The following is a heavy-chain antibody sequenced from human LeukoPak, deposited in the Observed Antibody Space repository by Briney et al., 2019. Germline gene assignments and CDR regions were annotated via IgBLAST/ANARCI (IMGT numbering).Heavy chain of an antibody. V-gene: IGHV1-8*01. CDR1: GYTFTSYD. J-gene: IGHJ4*02. D-gene: IGHD3-10*01. CDR3: ARVYGGNYYGSGSYSV. CDR2: MNPNSGNT. Sequence: ASVKVSCKASGYTFTSYDINWVRQATGQGLEWMGWMNPNSGNTGYAQKFQGRVTMTRSTSISTAYMELSSLRSEDTAVYYCARVYGGNYYGSGSYSVWGQGTLVTVSS.